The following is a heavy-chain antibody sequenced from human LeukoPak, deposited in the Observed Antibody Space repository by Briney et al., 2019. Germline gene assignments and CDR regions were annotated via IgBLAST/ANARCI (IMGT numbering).Heavy chain of an antibody. CDR1: GFTFRNAW. CDR2: IKSKTDGGTT. CDR3: TTDSGSSFDAFDI. V-gene: IGHV3-15*01. J-gene: IGHJ3*02. D-gene: IGHD1-26*01. Sequence: GGSLRLSCAASGFTFRNAWMSWVRQAPGKGLEWVGRIKSKTDGGTTDYAAPVKGRFTISRDDSKNTLYLQMHSLKTEDTAVYYCTTDSGSSFDAFDIWGQGTMVTVSS.